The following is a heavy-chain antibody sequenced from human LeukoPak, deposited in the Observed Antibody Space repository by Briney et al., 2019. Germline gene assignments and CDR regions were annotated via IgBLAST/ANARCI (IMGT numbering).Heavy chain of an antibody. V-gene: IGHV3-74*01. Sequence: PGGSLRLSCAASGFTFSGYWMHWVRQAPGKGLVWVSLINHDGSDTNYADSVKGRFTISRDNSKNTLYLQMNSLRAEDTAVYYCARIQLLPYYYYGMDVWGQGTTVTVSS. D-gene: IGHD2-2*01. J-gene: IGHJ6*02. CDR3: ARIQLLPYYYYGMDV. CDR1: GFTFSGYW. CDR2: INHDGSDT.